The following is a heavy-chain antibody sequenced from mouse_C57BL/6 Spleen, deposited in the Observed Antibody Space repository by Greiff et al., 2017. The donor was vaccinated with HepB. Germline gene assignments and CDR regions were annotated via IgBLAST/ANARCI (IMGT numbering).Heavy chain of an antibody. Sequence: VQLKESGPGLVKPSQSLSLTCSVTGYSITSGYYWNWIRQFPGNTLEWMGYISYDGSNNYNPSLKNRISITRDTSKNQFFLKLNSVTTEDTATYYCARDHWYSDVWGTGTTVTVSS. CDR2: ISYDGSN. V-gene: IGHV3-6*01. CDR1: GYSITSGYY. J-gene: IGHJ1*03. CDR3: ARDHWYSDV.